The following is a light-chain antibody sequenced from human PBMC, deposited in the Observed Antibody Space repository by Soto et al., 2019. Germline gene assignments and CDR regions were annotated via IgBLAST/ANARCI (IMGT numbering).Light chain of an antibody. V-gene: IGKV1-5*01. CDR1: QSLTSW. CDR2: DAS. J-gene: IGKJ1*01. Sequence: DVQMTQSPSTLSASVGERATISCRASQSLTSWLAWYQQKPGNDPKRLIYDASSLKSGVPSRFSGSGSGTEFTLTISSLQPDDFATYYCQQYYSYPRTFGQGTKVDIK. CDR3: QQYYSYPRT.